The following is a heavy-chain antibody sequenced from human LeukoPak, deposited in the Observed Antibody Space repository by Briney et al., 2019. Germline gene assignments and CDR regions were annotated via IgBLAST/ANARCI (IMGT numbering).Heavy chain of an antibody. Sequence: TGGSLRLSCAASGFTFSSYWMHWVRQAPGKGLVWVSRINTDGSSTSYADSVKGRFTISRDNAKNTLYLPMNSLRAEDTAVYYCARDSPGDYMDVWGKGTTVTVSS. J-gene: IGHJ6*03. CDR1: GFTFSSYW. D-gene: IGHD3-10*01. V-gene: IGHV3-74*01. CDR3: ARDSPGDYMDV. CDR2: INTDGSST.